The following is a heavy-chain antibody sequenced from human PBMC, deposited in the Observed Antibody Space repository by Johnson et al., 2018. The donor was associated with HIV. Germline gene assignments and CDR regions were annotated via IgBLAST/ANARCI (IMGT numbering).Heavy chain of an antibody. D-gene: IGHD3-10*01. CDR2: IRYDGSNK. V-gene: IGHV3-30*02. CDR1: GFTFSSYG. J-gene: IGHJ3*01. Sequence: QVQVVESGGGLVKSGGSLRLSCAASGFTFSSYGMHWVRQAPGKGLEWVAFIRYDGSNKYYADSVKGRFSISRDNSKNTLYLQMNSLSAEDTAVYYCTRGWGYAFDVWGQGTMVTVSS. CDR3: TRGWGYAFDV.